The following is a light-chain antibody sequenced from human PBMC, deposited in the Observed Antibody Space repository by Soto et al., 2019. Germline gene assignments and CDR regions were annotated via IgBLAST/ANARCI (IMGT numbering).Light chain of an antibody. Sequence: QSVLTQPSSVSASPGQSISISCTGTSDDIGAYDYVSWYQQHPGKAPKLILYAVSNRPSGVSTRFSGSKSGNTASLTISGVQTEEEDDYYCSSYTSSSTLFGTGTKVTVL. V-gene: IGLV2-14*01. CDR3: SSYTSSSTL. CDR2: AVS. CDR1: SDDIGAYDY. J-gene: IGLJ1*01.